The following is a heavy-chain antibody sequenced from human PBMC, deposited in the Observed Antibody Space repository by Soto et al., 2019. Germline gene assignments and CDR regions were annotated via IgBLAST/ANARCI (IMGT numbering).Heavy chain of an antibody. J-gene: IGHJ6*02. D-gene: IGHD6-19*01. V-gene: IGHV1-8*01. CDR1: GYTFTSYD. CDR3: ARVGGSGWYYDYYYGMDV. CDR2: MNPNSGNT. Sequence: ASVKVSCKASGYTFTSYDINWVRQATGQGLEWMGWMNPNSGNTGYAQKFQGRVTMTRNTSISTAYMELSSLRSEDTAVYYCARVGGSGWYYDYYYGMDVWGQGTTVTVS.